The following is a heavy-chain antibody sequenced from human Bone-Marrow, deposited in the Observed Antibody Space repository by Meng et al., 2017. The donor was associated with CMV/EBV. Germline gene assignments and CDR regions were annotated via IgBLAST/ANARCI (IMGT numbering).Heavy chain of an antibody. CDR3: ARESIAVDGGFDY. D-gene: IGHD6-19*01. CDR2: ISYDGSNK. V-gene: IGHV3-30*04. CDR1: GFTFSSYA. J-gene: IGHJ4*02. Sequence: GESLKISCAASGFTFSSYARHWVRQAPGKGLEWVAVISYDGSNKYYADCVKGRFTISRDKSKNTMYLQMNSLRAEDTAVYYCARESIAVDGGFDYWGQGTLVTVSS.